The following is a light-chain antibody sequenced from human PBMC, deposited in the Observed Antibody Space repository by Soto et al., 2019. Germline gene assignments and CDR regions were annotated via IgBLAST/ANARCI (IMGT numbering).Light chain of an antibody. CDR3: QQFDNVPLT. CDR2: DAS. Sequence: DTQMTQSPSSLSASVGDRVTITCQASRDITDYLNWYQQKPGKAPKLLIYDASNLETEVPSRFSGSGSGTDFTLTITSLQPEDIATYYCQQFDNVPLTFGGGTKVEIK. V-gene: IGKV1-33*01. CDR1: RDITDY. J-gene: IGKJ4*01.